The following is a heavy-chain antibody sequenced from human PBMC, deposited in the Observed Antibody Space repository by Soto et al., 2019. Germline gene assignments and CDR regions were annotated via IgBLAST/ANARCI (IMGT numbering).Heavy chain of an antibody. J-gene: IGHJ5*02. CDR3: ARGKSNAMGNGTTLWVDP. Sequence: PSGTLSLTCAVYGGSFSGYYWSWIRQPPGKGLEWIGEINHSGSTNYNPSLKSRVTISVDTSKNQFSLKLSSVTAADTAVYYCARGKSNAMGNGTTLWVDPWGQGTLVTVS. CDR1: GGSFSGYY. D-gene: IGHD1-7*01. CDR2: INHSGST. V-gene: IGHV4-34*01.